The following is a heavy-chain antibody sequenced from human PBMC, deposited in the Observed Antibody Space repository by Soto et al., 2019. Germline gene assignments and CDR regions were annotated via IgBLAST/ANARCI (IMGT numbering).Heavy chain of an antibody. V-gene: IGHV3-21*01. CDR1: GFTFRSYS. J-gene: IGHJ4*02. CDR3: ARDRNSGGSWDY. CDR2: ISSSSRYI. Sequence: EVQLVESGGGLVKPGGSLRLSCAASGFTFRSYSMNWVRQAPGKGLEWVSYISSSSRYIYYADSVKGRFTISRDNAKNSLDMQMHSLRAEDPAVYCGARDRNSGGSWDYWGQGTLVTVSS. D-gene: IGHD2-15*01.